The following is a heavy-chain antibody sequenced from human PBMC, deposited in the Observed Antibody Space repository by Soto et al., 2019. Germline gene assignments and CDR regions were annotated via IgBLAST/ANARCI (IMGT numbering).Heavy chain of an antibody. D-gene: IGHD2-21*02. Sequence: SETLSLTCTVSGDSIGGVGYWSWIRQFPGRGLEWIGCISSSGSTYYNPALNDRISLSLDTSQNQFSLKLLSVTAADTAIYYCARSGVTGIVIPSHWFDPWGQGTLVTVSS. CDR3: ARSGVTGIVIPSHWFDP. J-gene: IGHJ5*02. CDR1: GDSIGGVGY. V-gene: IGHV4-31*03. CDR2: ISSSGST.